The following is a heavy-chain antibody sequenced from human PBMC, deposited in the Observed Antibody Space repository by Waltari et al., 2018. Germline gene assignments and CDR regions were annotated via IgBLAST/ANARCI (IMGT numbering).Heavy chain of an antibody. D-gene: IGHD1-26*01. CDR1: GYSISSGYY. V-gene: IGHV4-38-2*01. J-gene: IGHJ2*01. CDR2: IYHSGST. CDR3: ARRRPNTRERYFDL. Sequence: QVQLQESGPGLVKPSETLSLTCAVSGYSISSGYYWGWIRQPPGKGLEWIGSIYHSGSTYYNPSLKSRVTIPVDPSKNQFSLKLSSVTAADTAVYYCARRRPNTRERYFDLWGRGTLVTVSS.